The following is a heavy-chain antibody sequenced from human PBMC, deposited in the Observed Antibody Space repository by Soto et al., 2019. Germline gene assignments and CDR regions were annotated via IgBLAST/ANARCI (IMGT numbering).Heavy chain of an antibody. CDR2: ISGSGGST. CDR1: GFTFSSYA. J-gene: IGHJ4*02. V-gene: IGHV3-23*01. CDR3: AKDGSMVRETSDY. D-gene: IGHD3-10*01. Sequence: GGSLRLSCTASGFTFSSYAMSWVRQAPGKGLEWVSAISGSGGSTYYADSVKGRFTISRDNSKNTLYLQMNSLRAEDTAVYYCAKDGSMVRETSDYWGQGTLVTVSS.